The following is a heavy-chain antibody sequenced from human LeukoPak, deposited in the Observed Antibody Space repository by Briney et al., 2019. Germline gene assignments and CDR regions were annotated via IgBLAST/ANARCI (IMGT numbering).Heavy chain of an antibody. V-gene: IGHV3-23*01. Sequence: GGSLRLSCAASGFTFSPYAMAWVRQAPGKGLEWVSSISGGGGTTYYADSVKGRFTISRDNSKNTLSLQMNSLRAEDTAVYYCAKDVRVGGGGMDVWGQGTPVTVSS. CDR2: ISGGGGTT. CDR1: GFTFSPYA. CDR3: AKDVRVGGGGMDV. D-gene: IGHD1-26*01. J-gene: IGHJ6*02.